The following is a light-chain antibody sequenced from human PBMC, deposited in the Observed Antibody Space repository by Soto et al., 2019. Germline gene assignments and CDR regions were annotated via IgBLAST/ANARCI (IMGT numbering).Light chain of an antibody. CDR1: QDIDSW. CDR2: AAI. J-gene: IGKJ4*01. CDR3: QQGNSFPLT. V-gene: IGKV1-12*01. Sequence: DIQMTQSPSSVSASIGDRVTITCRASQDIDSWLAWFQQKPGEAPRLLIYAAISLHSGVPSRFSGAGSGTDFSLTISSLQPEDFATYFCQQGNSFPLTFGGGTKVGIK.